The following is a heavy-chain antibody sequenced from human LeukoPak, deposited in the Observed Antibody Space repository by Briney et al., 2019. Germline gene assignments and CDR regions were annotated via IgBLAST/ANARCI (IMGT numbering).Heavy chain of an antibody. CDR1: GVTISSYS. CDR2: IYSSGST. J-gene: IGHJ4*02. D-gene: IGHD3-22*01. CDR3: ARRISTYDSSGYSRGDAFDF. Sequence: PAGSLRLSCAASGVTISSYSMSWVRQAPGKGLEWVSVIYSSGSTYYAHSVKGRFTISRDNSKNTLYLQMNSLRAEDTAVYYCARRISTYDSSGYSRGDAFDFWGQGILVTVSS. V-gene: IGHV3-53*01.